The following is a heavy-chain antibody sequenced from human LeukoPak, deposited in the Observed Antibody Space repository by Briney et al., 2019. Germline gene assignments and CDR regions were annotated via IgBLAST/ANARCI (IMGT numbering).Heavy chain of an antibody. D-gene: IGHD6-19*01. CDR2: ISAYNGNT. CDR3: AREDSSGWAFDY. Sequence: GASVKVSCKASGYTSTSYGISWVRQAPGQGLEWMGWISAYNGNTDYAQKLQGRVTMTTDTSTSTAYMELRSLRSDDTAVYYCAREDSSGWAFDYWGQGTLVTVSS. CDR1: GYTSTSYG. J-gene: IGHJ4*02. V-gene: IGHV1-18*01.